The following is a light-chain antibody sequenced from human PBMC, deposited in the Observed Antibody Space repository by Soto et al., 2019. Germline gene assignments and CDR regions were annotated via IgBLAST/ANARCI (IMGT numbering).Light chain of an antibody. Sequence: EIQMTRCPSTLSASVGDRVTITCRASQSISSWLAWYQQKPGKAPKLLIYKASSLESGVPSRFSGSGSGTEFTLTISSLQPDDFATYYCQQYNSYSPTFGQGTKVDIK. CDR3: QQYNSYSPT. J-gene: IGKJ1*01. CDR1: QSISSW. V-gene: IGKV1-5*03. CDR2: KAS.